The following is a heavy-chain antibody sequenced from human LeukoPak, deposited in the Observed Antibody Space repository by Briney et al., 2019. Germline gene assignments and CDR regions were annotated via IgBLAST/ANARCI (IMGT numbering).Heavy chain of an antibody. J-gene: IGHJ6*03. CDR2: IYTSGST. Sequence: PSETLSLTCTVSGGSISSGNYYWSWIRQPAGKGLEWIGRIYTSGSTNYNPSLKSRVTMSVDTSKNQFSLKLSSVTAADTAVYYCARDGFFRIVGPITYYYYYMDVWGKGTTVTVSS. CDR3: ARDGFFRIVGPITYYYYYMDV. V-gene: IGHV4-61*02. D-gene: IGHD1-26*01. CDR1: GGSISSGNYY.